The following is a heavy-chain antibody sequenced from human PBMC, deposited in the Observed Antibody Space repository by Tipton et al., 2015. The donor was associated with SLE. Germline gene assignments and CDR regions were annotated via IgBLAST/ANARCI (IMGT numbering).Heavy chain of an antibody. CDR3: ARDKGGLKDY. J-gene: IGHJ4*02. V-gene: IGHV4-59*11. CDR2: IYYSGST. Sequence: GLVKPSETLSLTCTVSGGSISSHYWSWIRQPPGKGLEWIGYIYYSGSTNYNPSLKSRVTISVDTSKNQFSLKLSSVTAADTAVYYCARDKGGLKDYWGQGTLVTVSS. D-gene: IGHD2-15*01. CDR1: GGSISSHY.